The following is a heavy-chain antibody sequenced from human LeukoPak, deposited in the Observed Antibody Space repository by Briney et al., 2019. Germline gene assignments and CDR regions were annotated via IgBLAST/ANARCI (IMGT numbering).Heavy chain of an antibody. Sequence: GGSLRLSCAASGFTFSSYSMNWVRQAPGKGLEWVSSISSSSSYICYADSVKGRFTISRDNAKNSLYLQMNSLRAEDTAVYYCASGDNWKPDWFDPWGQGTLVTVSS. V-gene: IGHV3-21*01. CDR2: ISSSSSYI. CDR1: GFTFSSYS. D-gene: IGHD1-20*01. J-gene: IGHJ5*02. CDR3: ASGDNWKPDWFDP.